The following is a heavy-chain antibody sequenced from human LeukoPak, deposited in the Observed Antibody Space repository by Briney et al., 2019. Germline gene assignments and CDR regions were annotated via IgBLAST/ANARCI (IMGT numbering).Heavy chain of an antibody. J-gene: IGHJ5*02. CDR3: ARSRWYYDILTGYYPANWFDP. V-gene: IGHV4-30-2*03. Sequence: PSETLSLTCAVSGGSISSGGYSWSWIRQPPGKGLEWIGYIYYSGSTYYNPSLKSRVTISVDTSKNQFSLKLSSVTAADTAVYYCARSRWYYDILTGYYPANWFDPWGQGTLVTVSS. D-gene: IGHD3-9*01. CDR2: IYYSGST. CDR1: GGSISSGGYS.